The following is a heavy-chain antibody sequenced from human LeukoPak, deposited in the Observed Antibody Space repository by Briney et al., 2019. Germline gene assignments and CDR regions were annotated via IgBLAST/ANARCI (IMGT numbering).Heavy chain of an antibody. Sequence: PSETLSLTCTVSGGSISSYYWTWIRQPPGGGLEWIGYIYYSGSTNYNPSLKSRVTISVDTSKNQFSLKLSSVTAADTAVYYCARWAYSTDWYQYFDKWGQGTLVTVSS. J-gene: IGHJ4*02. CDR3: ARWAYSTDWYQYFDK. CDR2: IYYSGST. CDR1: GGSISSYY. D-gene: IGHD6-19*01. V-gene: IGHV4-59*08.